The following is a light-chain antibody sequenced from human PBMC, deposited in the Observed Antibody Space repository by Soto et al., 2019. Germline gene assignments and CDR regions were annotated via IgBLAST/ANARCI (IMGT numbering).Light chain of an antibody. CDR1: QSISKS. V-gene: IGKV1-39*01. Sequence: DLRMTQSPSSLSACVGDRVTLTCHASQSISKSLNWYKQNPGKAPELLIYAASTLQDRVPSRFSGSGSGTDFTLTISSLQPEDFATYYCQQSYSSPTWTFGHGTKVDIK. CDR2: AAS. CDR3: QQSYSSPTWT. J-gene: IGKJ1*01.